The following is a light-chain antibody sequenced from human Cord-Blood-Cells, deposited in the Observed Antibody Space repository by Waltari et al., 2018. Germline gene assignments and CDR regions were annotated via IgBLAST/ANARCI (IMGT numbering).Light chain of an antibody. CDR3: QQYNNWPPT. CDR1: QSVSSN. J-gene: IGKJ1*01. CDR2: GAS. Sequence: EIVMTQSPATLSVSPGDRATLSCRASQSVSSNLAWYQQKPGQAPSLLIYGASTRATGIPARFSGSGSGTEFTLTISSLQSEDFAVYYCQQYNNWPPTFGQGTKVEIK. V-gene: IGKV3-15*01.